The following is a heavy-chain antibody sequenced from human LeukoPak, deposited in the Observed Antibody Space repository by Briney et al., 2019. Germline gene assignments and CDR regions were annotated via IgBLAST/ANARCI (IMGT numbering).Heavy chain of an antibody. V-gene: IGHV3-23*01. J-gene: IGHJ2*01. Sequence: GGSLRLSCAASGFTFSSYAMSWVRQAPGKGLEWFSAIVGSGASTYYADSVKGRFTISRDNSKNTLHLQMNSLRAEDTAIYHCAKVRVVGDYNWFFDLWGRGTLVTVSS. CDR3: AKVRVVGDYNWFFDL. D-gene: IGHD4-17*01. CDR1: GFTFSSYA. CDR2: IVGSGAST.